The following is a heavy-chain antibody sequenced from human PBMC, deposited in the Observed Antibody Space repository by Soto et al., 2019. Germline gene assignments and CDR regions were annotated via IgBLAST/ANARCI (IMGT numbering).Heavy chain of an antibody. CDR3: ARASQMVINPYYYSMDV. J-gene: IGHJ6*02. V-gene: IGHV1-2*02. CDR2: INPHTGGT. D-gene: IGHD3-22*01. CDR1: GCTFNRYY. Sequence: GASVKVSCKASGCTFNRYYIHWVRQAPGPGLEWLGWINPHTGGTSYAQKFQGRVTMTSDTSVSTASVELSRLRSDDTAVYYCARASQMVINPYYYSMDVWGQGTTVTVSS.